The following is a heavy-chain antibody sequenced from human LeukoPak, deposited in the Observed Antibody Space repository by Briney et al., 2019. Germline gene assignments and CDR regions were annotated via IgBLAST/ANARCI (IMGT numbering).Heavy chain of an antibody. CDR2: IDPSDSYT. D-gene: IGHD2-2*01. CDR3: ASHPGPIVVVPAAYWFDP. CDR1: GYSFTSYW. V-gene: IGHV5-10-1*01. Sequence: GESPKISCKGSGYSFTSYWISWVRQMPGKGLEWMGRIDPSDSYTNYSPSFQGHVTISADKSISTAYLQWSSLKASDTAMYYCASHPGPIVVVPAAYWFDPWGQGTLVTVSS. J-gene: IGHJ5*02.